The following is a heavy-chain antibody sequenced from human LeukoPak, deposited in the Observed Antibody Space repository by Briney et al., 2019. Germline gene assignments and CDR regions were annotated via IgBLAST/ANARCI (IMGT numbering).Heavy chain of an antibody. CDR1: GGSFSGHY. J-gene: IGHJ4*02. D-gene: IGHD1-26*01. CDR2: INHSGST. V-gene: IGHV4-34*01. CDR3: ARGIVGATEGVDY. Sequence: SETLSLTCAVYGGSFSGHYWSWIRQPPGKGLEWIGEINHSGSTNYNPSLKSRVTISVDTSKNQFSLKLSSVTAADTAVYYCARGIVGATEGVDYWGQGTLVTVSS.